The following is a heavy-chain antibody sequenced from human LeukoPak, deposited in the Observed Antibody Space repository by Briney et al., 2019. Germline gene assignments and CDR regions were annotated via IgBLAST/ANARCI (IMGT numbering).Heavy chain of an antibody. J-gene: IGHJ4*02. V-gene: IGHV4-39*01. CDR2: IYYGGST. D-gene: IGHD3-10*01. CDR3: ARHYYSGSGSHRPFDY. CDR1: GGSISSTSYY. Sequence: SETLSLTCTVSGGSISSTSYYWGWIRQPPGKGLEWIGSIYYGGSTYYNPSLKSRVTISVDTSKNQFSLKLNSVTAADTAVYYCARHYYSGSGSHRPFDYWGQGTLVTVSS.